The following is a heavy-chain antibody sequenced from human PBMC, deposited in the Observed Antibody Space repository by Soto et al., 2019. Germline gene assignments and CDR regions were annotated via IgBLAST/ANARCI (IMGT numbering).Heavy chain of an antibody. V-gene: IGHV4-61*01. CDR3: ARAGLGDGSDY. J-gene: IGHJ4*02. D-gene: IGHD1-26*01. Sequence: QVQLQESGPGLVKPSETLSLTCTVSGGSVSSGSYYWSXXXXXXXKGLEWIGYIYYSGSTKYNPSLKSRVTISVDTSKNQFSLKLSSVTAADTAVYYCARAGLGDGSDYWGQGTLVTVSS. CDR2: IYYSGST. CDR1: GGSVSSGSYY.